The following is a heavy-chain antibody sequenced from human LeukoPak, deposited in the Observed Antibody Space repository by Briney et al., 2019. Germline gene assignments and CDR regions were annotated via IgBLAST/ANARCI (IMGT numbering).Heavy chain of an antibody. CDR2: ISSSSSYI. D-gene: IGHD6-13*01. Sequence: GGSLRLSCAASGFTFSSYSMNWVRQAPGKGLEWVSSISSSSSYIYYADSVKGRFTISRDNAKNSLYLQMNSLRAEDTAVYYCAREIRGVSSSWHYWGQGTLVTVSS. CDR1: GFTFSSYS. J-gene: IGHJ4*02. V-gene: IGHV3-21*01. CDR3: AREIRGVSSSWHY.